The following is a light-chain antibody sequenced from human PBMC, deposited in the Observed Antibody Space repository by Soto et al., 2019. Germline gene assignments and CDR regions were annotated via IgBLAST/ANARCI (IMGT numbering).Light chain of an antibody. CDR1: QSISSR. Sequence: DIQMTQSPSTLSASVGDRVTITCRASQSISSRLAWYQQNPGKAPKVLIYDASSLESGVPSRFSGSGSGTEFILTISSLQPDDFASYCCQHYGGMWTFGQGTKVEMK. CDR2: DAS. CDR3: QHYGGMWT. V-gene: IGKV1-5*01. J-gene: IGKJ1*01.